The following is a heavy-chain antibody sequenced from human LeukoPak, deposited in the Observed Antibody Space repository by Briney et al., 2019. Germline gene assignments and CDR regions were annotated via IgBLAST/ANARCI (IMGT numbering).Heavy chain of an antibody. CDR1: GGSFSGYY. D-gene: IGHD3-10*01. CDR3: ARQRAYYGSGSYYSGFDY. Sequence: SETLSLTCAVYGGSFSGYYWSWIRQPPGKGLEWIGEINHSGSTNYNPSLKSRVTMSVDTSKNQLSLKLTSVTAADAAVYYCARQRAYYGSGSYYSGFDYWGQGALITVSS. CDR2: INHSGST. J-gene: IGHJ4*02. V-gene: IGHV4-34*01.